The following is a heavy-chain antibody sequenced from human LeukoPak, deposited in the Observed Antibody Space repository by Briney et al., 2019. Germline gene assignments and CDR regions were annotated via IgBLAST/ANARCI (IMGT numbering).Heavy chain of an antibody. CDR1: GGSISSYY. CDR3: AKHTLVGAGNAFDI. V-gene: IGHV4-4*09. J-gene: IGHJ3*02. CDR2: TYTTGNT. Sequence: SETLSLTCNVSGGSISSYYWSWIRQPPGKGLEWIGYTYTTGNTNYNPSLKSRVTMSVDTSKNQFSLKLSSVTAADTAVYYCAKHTLVGAGNAFDIWGQGTMVTVSS. D-gene: IGHD1-26*01.